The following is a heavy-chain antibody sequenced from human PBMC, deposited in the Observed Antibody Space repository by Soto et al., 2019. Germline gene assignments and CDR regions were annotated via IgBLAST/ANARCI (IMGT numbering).Heavy chain of an antibody. CDR2: IYSTGRT. J-gene: IGHJ5*02. D-gene: IGHD1-26*01. CDR1: GGSISGYY. CDR3: ARVPHSAWFDP. Sequence: SETLSLTCTVSGGSISGYYWTWIRQPPGKGLEWIGYIYSTGRTNYNPSLKSRVTISVDTSKNQFSLKLSSVTAADTAVYYCARVPHSAWFDPWGQGTLVIVSA. V-gene: IGHV4-59*01.